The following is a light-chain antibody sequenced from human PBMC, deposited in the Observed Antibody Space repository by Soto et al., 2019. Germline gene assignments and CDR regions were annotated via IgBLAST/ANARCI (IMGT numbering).Light chain of an antibody. Sequence: QSVLTQPRSVSGSPGQSVTISCTGTSSDVGGYNYVSWYQQHPGKAPKLMIYDVSKRPSGVPDRFSGSKSGNTASLTISGLQAEDEADYYCCSYTGSYTCYVFVTGTKVTVL. CDR3: CSYTGSYTCYV. CDR1: SSDVGGYNY. V-gene: IGLV2-11*01. J-gene: IGLJ1*01. CDR2: DVS.